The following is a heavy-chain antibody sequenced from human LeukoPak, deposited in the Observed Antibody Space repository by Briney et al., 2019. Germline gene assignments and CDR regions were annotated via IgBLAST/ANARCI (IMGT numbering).Heavy chain of an antibody. CDR2: ISGSGGST. D-gene: IGHD2-2*01. J-gene: IGHJ4*02. V-gene: IGHV3-23*01. CDR3: AKDLVVVPAAIFDY. CDR1: GFTLSSYA. Sequence: GGSLRLSCAASGFTLSSYAMSWVRQAPGKGLEWVSAISGSGGSTYYADSVKGRFTISRDNSKNTLYLQMNSLRAEDTAVYYCAKDLVVVPAAIFDYWGQGTLVTVSS.